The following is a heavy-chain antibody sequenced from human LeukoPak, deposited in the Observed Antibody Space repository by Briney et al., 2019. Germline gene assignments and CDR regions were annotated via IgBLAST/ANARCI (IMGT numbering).Heavy chain of an antibody. V-gene: IGHV3-48*02. D-gene: IGHD1-26*01. CDR1: GFTFSTYN. CDR2: IVSDGSAI. CDR3: ARTYSGNYFFDY. Sequence: PGGSLILSCAASGFTFSTYNMSWVRRAPGRGLEWVSFIVSDGSAIYYADPVKGRFTTSRDSVKNSLFPQMNSLRDEDTAVYYCARTYSGNYFFDYWGQGTLVTVSS. J-gene: IGHJ4*02.